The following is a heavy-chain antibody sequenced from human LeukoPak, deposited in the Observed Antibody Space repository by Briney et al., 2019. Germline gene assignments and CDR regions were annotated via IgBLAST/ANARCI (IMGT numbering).Heavy chain of an antibody. J-gene: IGHJ5*02. V-gene: IGHV4-34*01. CDR1: GVSFSGYY. Sequence: PSETLSLTCAVYGVSFSGYYWSWIRQPPGKGLEWIGEINHSGSTNYNPSLKSRVTISVDTSKNQFSLKLSSVTAADTAVYYCASGVVVAATFWFDPWGQGTLVTVSS. CDR2: INHSGST. CDR3: ASGVVVAATFWFDP. D-gene: IGHD2-15*01.